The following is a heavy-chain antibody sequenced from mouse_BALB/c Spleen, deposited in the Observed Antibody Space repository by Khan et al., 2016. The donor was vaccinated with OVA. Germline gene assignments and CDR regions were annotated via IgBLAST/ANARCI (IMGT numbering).Heavy chain of an antibody. Sequence: QIQLVQSGPELVKPGASVKMSCKASGYTFTDYIMSWVKQRTGQGLEWIGEIYPGSGSTYYNEKFKGKATLTADTSSNTAYMHLSSLTSEDSAVYVCARSPYGNSFAYWGQGTLVTVSA. CDR1: GYTFTDYI. D-gene: IGHD2-1*01. V-gene: IGHV1-77*01. CDR2: IYPGSGST. CDR3: ARSPYGNSFAY. J-gene: IGHJ3*01.